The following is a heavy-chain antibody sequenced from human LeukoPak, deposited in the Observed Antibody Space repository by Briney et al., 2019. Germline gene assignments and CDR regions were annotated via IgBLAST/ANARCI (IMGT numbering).Heavy chain of an antibody. V-gene: IGHV4-38-2*01. CDR3: ASLYYDILTGYPEGYFDL. CDR2: IYHSGST. Sequence: SETLSLTCAVSGYSISSGYYWGWLRQPPGKGLEWIGSIYHSGSTYYNPSLKSRVTISVDTSKNPFSLKLSSVTAADTAVYYCASLYYDILTGYPEGYFDLWGCGTLVTVSS. J-gene: IGHJ2*01. D-gene: IGHD3-9*01. CDR1: GYSISSGYY.